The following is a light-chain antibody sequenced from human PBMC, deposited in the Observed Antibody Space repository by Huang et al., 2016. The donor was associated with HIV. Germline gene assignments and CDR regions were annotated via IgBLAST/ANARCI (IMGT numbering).Light chain of an antibody. CDR3: QQRSSWPRVT. J-gene: IGKJ4*01. V-gene: IGKV3-11*01. CDR2: DAS. CDR1: QSVSRF. Sequence: EIVLTQSPATLSLSPGERATLSCRASQSVSRFLAWYQQKAGQAPRLLIYDASNRAIDIPARCSGSGSGTEFTLTISSLEPEDFAGYYCQQRSSWPRVTFGGGTKVELK.